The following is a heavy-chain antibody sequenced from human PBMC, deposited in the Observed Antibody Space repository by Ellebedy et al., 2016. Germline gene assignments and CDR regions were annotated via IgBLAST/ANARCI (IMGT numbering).Heavy chain of an antibody. J-gene: IGHJ4*02. Sequence: GESLKISXAASGFSFNNYWMTWVRQAPGQGLEWVANIKQDGSEKSYVDSVKGRFTISRDNAKNLVYLQMNSLRSEDTAVYYCARAVAGTGYYFDYWGQGTLVTVSS. V-gene: IGHV3-7*03. CDR2: IKQDGSEK. CDR3: ARAVAGTGYYFDY. D-gene: IGHD6-19*01. CDR1: GFSFNNYW.